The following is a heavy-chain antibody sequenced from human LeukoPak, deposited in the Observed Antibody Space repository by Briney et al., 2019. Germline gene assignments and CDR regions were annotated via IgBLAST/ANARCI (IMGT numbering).Heavy chain of an antibody. CDR3: ARDSAGSGSYVGYFEY. J-gene: IGHJ4*02. D-gene: IGHD3-10*01. CDR1: GFTFSRYE. CDR2: ISSSGSTI. Sequence: GGSLRLSCAASGFTFSRYEMNRVRQAPGKGPEWVSYISSSGSTIYYADSVKGRFTISRDNAKNSLYLQMNSLRAEDTAAYYCARDSAGSGSYVGYFEYWGQGTLVTVSS. V-gene: IGHV3-48*03.